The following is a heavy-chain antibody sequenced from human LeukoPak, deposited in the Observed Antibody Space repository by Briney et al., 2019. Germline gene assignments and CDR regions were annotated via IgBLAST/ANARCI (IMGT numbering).Heavy chain of an antibody. J-gene: IGHJ3*02. V-gene: IGHV4-59*01. Sequence: SETLSLTCTVSGDSISSYYWSWIRQPPGKGREWIGYIYYSGSTNYNPSLKSRVTISVDTSKNQFSLKLSSVTAADTAVHYCVKDDRYNWNDAYDAFDIWGQGTMVTVSS. CDR3: VKDDRYNWNDAYDAFDI. CDR1: GDSISSYY. CDR2: IYYSGST. D-gene: IGHD1-1*01.